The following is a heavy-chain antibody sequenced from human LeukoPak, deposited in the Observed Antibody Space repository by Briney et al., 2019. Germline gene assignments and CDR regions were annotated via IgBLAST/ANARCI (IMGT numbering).Heavy chain of an antibody. D-gene: IGHD6-19*01. Sequence: QAGGSLRLSCAASGFTFSSYSMNWVRQAPGKGLEWVSDISSSSSTIYYADSVKGRFTISRDNAKNSLYLQMNSLRAEDTAVYYCARVQQWLPTYMDFWGKGTTVTISS. CDR1: GFTFSSYS. CDR2: ISSSSSTI. V-gene: IGHV3-48*04. J-gene: IGHJ6*03. CDR3: ARVQQWLPTYMDF.